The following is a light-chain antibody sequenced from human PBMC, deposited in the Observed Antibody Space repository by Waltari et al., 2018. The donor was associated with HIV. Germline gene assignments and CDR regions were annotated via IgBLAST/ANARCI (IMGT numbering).Light chain of an antibody. CDR1: SSDVGGYHY. CDR2: AVS. Sequence: QSALTQPASVPGSPGQSITLSCTGTSSDVGGYHYVSWYQQHPGKAPKLMIYAVSNRPSGVSNRFSGSKSGNTASLTISGLQAEDEADYYCSSYTSSRSYVFGTGTRVTV. V-gene: IGLV2-14*03. CDR3: SSYTSSRSYV. J-gene: IGLJ1*01.